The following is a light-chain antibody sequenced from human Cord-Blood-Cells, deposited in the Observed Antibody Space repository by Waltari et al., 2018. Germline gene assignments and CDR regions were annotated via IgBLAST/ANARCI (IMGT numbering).Light chain of an antibody. CDR1: QSVRSN. J-gene: IGKJ2*01. V-gene: IGKV3-15*01. Sequence: EIVMTQSPATLSVSPGERATLSCRASQSVRSNLAWYQQKPGQAPRLLIYGASTRATGIPARFSGSGSGTEFTLTISSLQSEDFAVYYCQQYNNWPPYTFGQGPSWRSN. CDR3: QQYNNWPPYT. CDR2: GAS.